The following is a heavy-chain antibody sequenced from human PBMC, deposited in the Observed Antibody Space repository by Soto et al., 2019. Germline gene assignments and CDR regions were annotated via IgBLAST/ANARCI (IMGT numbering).Heavy chain of an antibody. J-gene: IGHJ3*02. CDR3: AKSSMAAVGLDAFDI. V-gene: IGHV3-23*01. CDR1: GFTFSSYA. D-gene: IGHD1-26*01. CDR2: ISGSGGST. Sequence: EVQLLESGGGLVQPGGSLRLSCAASGFTFSSYAMSWVRQAPGKGLEWVSAISGSGGSTYYADSVKGRFTISRDNSKNTLYRQMNRLRAEDTAVYYCAKSSMAAVGLDAFDIWGQGTMVTVSS.